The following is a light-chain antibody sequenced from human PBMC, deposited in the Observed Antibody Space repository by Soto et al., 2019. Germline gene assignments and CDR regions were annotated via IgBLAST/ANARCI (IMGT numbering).Light chain of an antibody. J-gene: IGLJ3*02. CDR2: EVS. V-gene: IGLV2-8*01. CDR1: SSDVGAYKY. Sequence: QSALTQPPSASGSPGQSVTISCTGTSSDVGAYKYVSWYQQYPGKAPKLMIYEVSKRPSGVPDRFSGSKSGNTASLTVAGRQAEDHAGYYCPSYVRRDIWVFGGG. CDR3: PSYVRRDIWV.